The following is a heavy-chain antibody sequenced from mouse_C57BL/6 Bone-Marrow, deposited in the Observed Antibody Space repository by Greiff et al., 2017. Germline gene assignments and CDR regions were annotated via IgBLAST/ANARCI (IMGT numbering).Heavy chain of an antibody. Sequence: EVMLVESGGGLVKPGGSLKLSCAASGFTFSDYGMHWVRQAPEKGLEWVAYISSGSSTIYYADTVKGRFTISRDKAKNTLFLQMTSLRSEDTAMYYCASYDGFAYWGQGTLVTVSA. CDR2: ISSGSSTI. V-gene: IGHV5-17*01. J-gene: IGHJ3*01. CDR1: GFTFSDYG. CDR3: ASYDGFAY. D-gene: IGHD2-12*01.